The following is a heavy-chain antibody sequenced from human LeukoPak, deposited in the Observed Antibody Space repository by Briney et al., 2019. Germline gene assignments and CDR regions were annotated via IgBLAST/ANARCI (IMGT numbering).Heavy chain of an antibody. CDR3: ARDPAAMVTFPYFDY. V-gene: IGHV3-64*04. D-gene: IGHD5-18*01. CDR1: GFTFSSYA. J-gene: IGHJ4*02. CDR2: ICYDGSSK. Sequence: PGGSLRLSCSASGFTFSSYAMHWVRQAPGKGLEYVSAICYDGSSKYYADSVKGRFTISRDNSKNTLYLQMNSLRAEDTAVYYCARDPAAMVTFPYFDYWGQGTLVTVSS.